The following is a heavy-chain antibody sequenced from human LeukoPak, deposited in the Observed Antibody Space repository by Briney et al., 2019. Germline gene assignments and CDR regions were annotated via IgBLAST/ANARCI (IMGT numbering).Heavy chain of an antibody. J-gene: IGHJ5*02. V-gene: IGHV1-46*03. CDR2: INPSGGST. Sequence: ASVKVSCKASGYTFTSYYIHWVRQAPGQGLEWMGIINPSGGSTSYAQKFQGRVTMTRDTSTSTVYMELSSLRSEDTAVYYCARDPIMVRGVSWFDPWGQGTLVTVSS. D-gene: IGHD3-10*01. CDR3: ARDPIMVRGVSWFDP. CDR1: GYTFTSYY.